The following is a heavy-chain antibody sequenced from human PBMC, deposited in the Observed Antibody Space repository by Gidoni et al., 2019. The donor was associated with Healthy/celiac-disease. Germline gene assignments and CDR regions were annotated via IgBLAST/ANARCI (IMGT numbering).Heavy chain of an antibody. CDR1: GFTFDDYA. D-gene: IGHD3-22*01. J-gene: IGHJ4*02. CDR2: ISWNSGSI. V-gene: IGHV3-9*01. CDR3: AKDIGITMIVVAPTALDY. Sequence: EVQLVESGGGLVQHGRSLRLSCAASGFTFDDYAMHWVRQAPGKGLEWVSGISWNSGSIGYADSVKGRFTISRDNAKNSLYLQMNSLRAEDTALYYCAKDIGITMIVVAPTALDYWGQGTLVTVSS.